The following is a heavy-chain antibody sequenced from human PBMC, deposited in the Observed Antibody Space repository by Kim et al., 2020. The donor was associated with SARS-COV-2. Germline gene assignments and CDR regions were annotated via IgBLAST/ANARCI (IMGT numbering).Heavy chain of an antibody. CDR3: ARVEHYDFWSGYYGFES. D-gene: IGHD3-3*01. CDR2: ISGSGGST. Sequence: GGSLRLSCAASGFTFSSYAMSWVRQAPGKGLEWVSAISGSGGSTYYADSVKGRFTISRDNSKNTLYLQMNSLRAEDTAVYYCARVEHYDFWSGYYGFESWGQGAPVTVSS. CDR1: GFTFSSYA. V-gene: IGHV3-23*01. J-gene: IGHJ4*02.